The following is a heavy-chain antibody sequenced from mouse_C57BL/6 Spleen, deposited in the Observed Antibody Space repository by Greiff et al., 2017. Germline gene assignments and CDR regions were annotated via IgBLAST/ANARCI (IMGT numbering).Heavy chain of an antibody. Sequence: EVQVVESEGGLVQPGSSMKLSCTASGFTFSDYYMAWVRQVPEKGLEWVANINYDGSSTYYLDSLKSRFIISRDNAKNILYLQMSSLKSEDTATYYCARDGYDGPFDYWGQGTTLTVSS. V-gene: IGHV5-16*01. J-gene: IGHJ2*01. D-gene: IGHD2-3*01. CDR3: ARDGYDGPFDY. CDR2: INYDGSST. CDR1: GFTFSDYY.